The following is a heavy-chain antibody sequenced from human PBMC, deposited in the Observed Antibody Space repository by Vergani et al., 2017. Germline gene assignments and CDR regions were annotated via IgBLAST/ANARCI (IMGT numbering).Heavy chain of an antibody. CDR3: ARPREVDPYYMDV. Sequence: EVQLVQSGAEVKKPGESLKISCKGSGYSFNSYWIGWVRQMPGKGLESMGIIYPGDSDTRYSPSFRGQGTISADKSISTAYLQWSSLKASDTAMYYCARPREVDPYYMDVWGKGTTVTVSS. J-gene: IGHJ6*03. CDR1: GYSFNSYW. CDR2: IYPGDSDT. V-gene: IGHV5-51*01.